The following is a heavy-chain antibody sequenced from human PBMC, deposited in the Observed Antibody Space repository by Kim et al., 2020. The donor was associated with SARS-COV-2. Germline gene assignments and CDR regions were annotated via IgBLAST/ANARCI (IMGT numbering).Heavy chain of an antibody. D-gene: IGHD2-2*01. Sequence: GGSLRLSCAASGFTFSSYGMHWVRQAPGKGLEWVAVIWYDGSNKYYADSVKGRFTISRDNSKNTLYLQMNSLRAEDTAVYYCARDVVPAAIFSAPDYWGQGTLVTVSS. CDR2: IWYDGSNK. V-gene: IGHV3-33*01. CDR1: GFTFSSYG. J-gene: IGHJ4*02. CDR3: ARDVVPAAIFSAPDY.